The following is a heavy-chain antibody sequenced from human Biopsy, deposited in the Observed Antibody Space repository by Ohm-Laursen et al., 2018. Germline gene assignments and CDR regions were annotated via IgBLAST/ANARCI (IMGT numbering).Heavy chain of an antibody. CDR3: ARRTWDN. CDR2: ISPSGATT. Sequence: GASVKVSCKASGNTFATYHIHWVRQAPGQGLEWMGVISPSGATTSFSQKFQGRITMTRDTSTGTVYMDLNSLGSEDTAVYYCARRTWDNWGLGTLITVSS. J-gene: IGHJ4*02. CDR1: GNTFATYH. V-gene: IGHV1-46*01.